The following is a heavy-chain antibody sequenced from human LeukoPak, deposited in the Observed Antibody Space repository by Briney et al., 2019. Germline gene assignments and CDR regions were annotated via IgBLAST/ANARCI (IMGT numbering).Heavy chain of an antibody. CDR2: INQDGSQK. Sequence: GSLRLSCAVSGFTFSSYWMSWSRQAPGKGLEWVANINQDGSQKFSVDSVKGRFTISRDNAKNSLSLQMNSLRVEDTAVYYCARDWFDGDYDRFDYWGQGTLVTVSS. CDR1: GFTFSSYW. D-gene: IGHD4-17*01. J-gene: IGHJ4*02. CDR3: ARDWFDGDYDRFDY. V-gene: IGHV3-7*03.